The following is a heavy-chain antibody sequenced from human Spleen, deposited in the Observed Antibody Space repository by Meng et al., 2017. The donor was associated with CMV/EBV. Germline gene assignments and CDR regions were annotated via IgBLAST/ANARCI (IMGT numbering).Heavy chain of an antibody. V-gene: IGHV1-18*01. CDR2: ISTQNGNT. CDR1: GYTFITYG. CDR3: ARDRGTYLAYFDY. D-gene: IGHD1-26*01. Sequence: KASGYTFITYGISWMRQAPGQGLEWMGWISTQNGNTNYAKKFQDRLTMTTDPSTSTVYMELRSLRSDDTAVYFCARDRGTYLAYFDYWGQGTLVTVSS. J-gene: IGHJ4*02.